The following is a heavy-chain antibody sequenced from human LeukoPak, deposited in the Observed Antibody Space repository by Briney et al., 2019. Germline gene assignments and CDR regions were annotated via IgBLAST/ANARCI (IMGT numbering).Heavy chain of an antibody. V-gene: IGHV3-33*01. CDR3: ARPYYSNYYYYGMDV. CDR2: IWYDGSNK. Sequence: PGGSLRLSCAASGFTFSSNGMHWVRQAPGKGLEWVGVIWYDGSNKYYADSVKGRFTISRDNSKNTLYLQMNSLRDEDTAVYYCARPYYSNYYYYGMDVWGQGTTVTVSS. D-gene: IGHD4-11*01. CDR1: GFTFSSNG. J-gene: IGHJ6*02.